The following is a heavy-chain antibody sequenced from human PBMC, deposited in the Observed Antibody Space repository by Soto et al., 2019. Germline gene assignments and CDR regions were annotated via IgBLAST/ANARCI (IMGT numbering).Heavy chain of an antibody. J-gene: IGHJ5*02. CDR2: IIPIFGTA. V-gene: IGHV1-69*13. D-gene: IGHD2-15*01. Sequence: EASVKVSCKASGGTFSSYATSWVRQAPGQGLEWMGGIIPIFGTANYAQKFQGRVTITADESTSTAYMELSSLRSEDTAVYYCARGKRGFLVVVVAATRSWWFDPWGQGTLVTVSS. CDR1: GGTFSSYA. CDR3: ARGKRGFLVVVVAATRSWWFDP.